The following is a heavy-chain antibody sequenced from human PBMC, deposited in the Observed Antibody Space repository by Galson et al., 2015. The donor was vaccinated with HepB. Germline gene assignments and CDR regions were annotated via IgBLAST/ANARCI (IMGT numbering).Heavy chain of an antibody. D-gene: IGHD3-10*01. CDR3: ARAGTWFGGRVGAFDI. CDR2: TYYRSKWYN. J-gene: IGHJ3*02. Sequence: CAISGDSVSSNSAAWNWIRQSPSRGLEWLGRTYYRSKWYNDYAVSVKSRITINPDTSKNQFSLQLNSVTPEDTAVYYCARAGTWFGGRVGAFDIWGQGTMVTVSS. CDR1: GDSVSSNSAA. V-gene: IGHV6-1*01.